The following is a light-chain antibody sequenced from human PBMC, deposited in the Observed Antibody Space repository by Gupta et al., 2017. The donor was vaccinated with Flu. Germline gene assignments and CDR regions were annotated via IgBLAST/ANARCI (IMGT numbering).Light chain of an antibody. J-gene: IGKJ5*01. V-gene: IGKV2-28*01. CDR3: RQSLQAPHT. CDR1: QSLLHGSGYTY. CDR2: LTS. Sequence: DIVMTQSPLSLSVTPGEPAFISCRSSQSLLHGSGYTYLDWFLQKPGQSPQLLIYLTSNRASGVPDRFSGSGSGTYFTLKISRVEAEDVWVYYCRQSLQAPHTFGQGTPLELK.